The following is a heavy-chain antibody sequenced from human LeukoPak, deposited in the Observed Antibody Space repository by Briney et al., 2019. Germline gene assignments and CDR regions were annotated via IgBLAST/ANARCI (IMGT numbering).Heavy chain of an antibody. D-gene: IGHD1-20*01. CDR1: GFTFSSYS. V-gene: IGHV3-21*01. Sequence: GGSLRLSCAASGFTFSSYSMNWVRQAPGKGLEWVSSISSSSSYIYYADSVKGRFTISRDNAKNSLYLQMNSLRAEDTAVYYCARAPNWKSTDFDYWGQGTLVTVSS. J-gene: IGHJ4*02. CDR2: ISSSSSYI. CDR3: ARAPNWKSTDFDY.